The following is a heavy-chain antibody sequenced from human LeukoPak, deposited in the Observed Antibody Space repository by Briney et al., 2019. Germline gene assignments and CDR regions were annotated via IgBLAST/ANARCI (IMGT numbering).Heavy chain of an antibody. J-gene: IGHJ6*02. CDR2: IYHSGST. CDR3: ARARGTIGYNYAFYYYGMDV. V-gene: IGHV4-34*01. Sequence: SETLSLTCAVYGGSFSGYYWTWIRQSPGKGLEWIGEIYHSGSTNYSPSLKSRVTISVDTSKKQFSLKLSSVTAADTAVYYCARARGTIGYNYAFYYYGMDVWGQGTTVTVSS. CDR1: GGSFSGYY. D-gene: IGHD5-12*01.